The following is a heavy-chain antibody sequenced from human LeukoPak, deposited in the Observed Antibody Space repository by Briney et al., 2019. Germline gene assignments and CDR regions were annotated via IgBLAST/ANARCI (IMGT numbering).Heavy chain of an antibody. Sequence: SETLSLTCAVSGGSISSSNWWSWVRQPPGKGLEWIGEIYHSGSTNYNPSLKSRVTISVDKSKNHFSLKLSSVTAADTAVYYCARDGEMATIENYFDYWGQGTLVTVSS. D-gene: IGHD5-24*01. CDR1: GGSISSSNW. J-gene: IGHJ4*02. CDR3: ARDGEMATIENYFDY. V-gene: IGHV4-4*02. CDR2: IYHSGST.